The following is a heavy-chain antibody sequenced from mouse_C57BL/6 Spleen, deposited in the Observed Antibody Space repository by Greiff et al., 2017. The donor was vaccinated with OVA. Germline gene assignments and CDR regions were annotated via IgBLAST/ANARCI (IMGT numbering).Heavy chain of an antibody. V-gene: IGHV6-6*01. J-gene: IGHJ3*01. CDR1: GFTFSDAW. CDR2: IRNKANNHAT. D-gene: IGHD2-2*01. Sequence: EVQGVESGGGLVQPGGSMKLSCAASGFTFSDAWMDWVRQSPEKGLEWVAEIRNKANNHATYYAESVKGRFTISRDDSKSSVYLQMNSLRAEDTGIYYCTVYYGYDEGFAYWGQGTLVTVSA. CDR3: TVYYGYDEGFAY.